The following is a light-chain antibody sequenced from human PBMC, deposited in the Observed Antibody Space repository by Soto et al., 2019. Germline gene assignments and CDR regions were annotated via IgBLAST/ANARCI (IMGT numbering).Light chain of an antibody. Sequence: EIVLTQSPATLSLSPGERATLSGRASQSVSSYLAWYQQKPGQAPRLLIYDASTRATGIPARFSGSGSGTDFTLTITSLEPEDFAVYYCQQRSNWPPTVGQGTKVDIK. CDR3: QQRSNWPPT. CDR2: DAS. J-gene: IGKJ1*01. CDR1: QSVSSY. V-gene: IGKV3-11*01.